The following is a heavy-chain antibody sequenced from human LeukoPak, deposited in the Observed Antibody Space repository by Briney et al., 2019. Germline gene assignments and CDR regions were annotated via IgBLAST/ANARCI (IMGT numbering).Heavy chain of an antibody. D-gene: IGHD5-24*01. J-gene: IGHJ4*02. Sequence: GGSLRLSCAASGFTFSEFWMHWVRQAPGKGLEWVAIIKEDGSDKNYLDSVKGRFTISRDNAKDSLYLEMNSLRAEDTAVYYCVRDRGWLQFENWGQGTLVTVS. CDR1: GFTFSEFW. V-gene: IGHV3-7*01. CDR3: VRDRGWLQFEN. CDR2: IKEDGSDK.